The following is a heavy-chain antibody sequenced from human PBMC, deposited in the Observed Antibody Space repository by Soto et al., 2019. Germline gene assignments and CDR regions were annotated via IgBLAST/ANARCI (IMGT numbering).Heavy chain of an antibody. CDR2: ISGSGGST. J-gene: IGHJ5*02. CDR3: AKVGRITIFGVDGWFDP. CDR1: GFTFSSYA. D-gene: IGHD3-3*01. V-gene: IGHV3-23*01. Sequence: EVQLLESGGGLVQPGGSLRLSCAASGFTFSSYAMSWVRQAPGKGLEWVSAISGSGGSTYYADSVKGRFTISRDNSKNTLYLQMNSLRAEDTAVYYCAKVGRITIFGVDGWFDPWGQGTLVTVSS.